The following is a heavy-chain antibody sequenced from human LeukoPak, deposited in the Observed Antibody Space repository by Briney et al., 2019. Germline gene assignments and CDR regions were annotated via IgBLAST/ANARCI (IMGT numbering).Heavy chain of an antibody. CDR1: GYTFTDFY. J-gene: IGHJ4*02. CDR3: ARADMSSDYTPNDY. D-gene: IGHD3-3*01. Sequence: GASVKVSCKASGYTFTDFYMHWARQAPGQGLEWMGWINPNSGGTNYAQRFQGRVTMTRDTSISTAYMELSRLRSDDTAVYYCARADMSSDYTPNDYWGQGTLVTVSS. CDR2: INPNSGGT. V-gene: IGHV1-2*02.